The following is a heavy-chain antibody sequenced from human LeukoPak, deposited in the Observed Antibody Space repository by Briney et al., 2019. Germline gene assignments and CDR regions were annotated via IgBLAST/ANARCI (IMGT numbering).Heavy chain of an antibody. CDR3: AKASVGYFVVVPNL. V-gene: IGHV3-23*01. CDR2: INTGGGDT. J-gene: IGHJ5*02. D-gene: IGHD2-2*01. Sequence: QAGGSLRLSCAASGFTFSSYAMSWVRQAPGKGLEWVSAINTGGGDTYYADSVKGRFTISRDNSKNTLYLQMNSLRAEDTAVYYCAKASVGYFVVVPNLWGQGTLVTVSS. CDR1: GFTFSSYA.